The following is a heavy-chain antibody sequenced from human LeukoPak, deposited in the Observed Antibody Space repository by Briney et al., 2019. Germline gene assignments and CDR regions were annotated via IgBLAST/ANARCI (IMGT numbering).Heavy chain of an antibody. V-gene: IGHV1-2*07. D-gene: IGHD2-21*02. J-gene: IGHJ4*02. CDR1: GYTFTDYY. Sequence: ASVKVSCKASGYTFTDYYMHWVRQAPGQGLEWMGWLNLNSGGTNYAHKFQGRVTMTRDTSISTADMELTRLTSDDTAVYYCARVGGGDCYHLDYWGQGTLVTVSS. CDR2: LNLNSGGT. CDR3: ARVGGGDCYHLDY.